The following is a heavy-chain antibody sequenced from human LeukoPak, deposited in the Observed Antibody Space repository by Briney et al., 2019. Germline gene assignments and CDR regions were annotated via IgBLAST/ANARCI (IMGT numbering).Heavy chain of an antibody. CDR2: INPNSGGT. CDR3: ARGKLAAPGRTGYNWFDP. CDR1: GYTXTGYY. V-gene: IGHV1-2*02. D-gene: IGHD6-13*01. Sequence: ASVKVSCKASGYTXTGYYMHWVRQAPGQGLEWMAWINPNSGGTNYAQKLQGRVTMPRDTSITTAYMELSGLRSDDMAIYYCARGKLAAPGRTGYNWFDPWGQGTLVTVSS. J-gene: IGHJ5*02.